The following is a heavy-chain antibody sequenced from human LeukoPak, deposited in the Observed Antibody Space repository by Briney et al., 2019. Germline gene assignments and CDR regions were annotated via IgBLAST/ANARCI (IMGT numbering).Heavy chain of an antibody. V-gene: IGHV1-2*02. Sequence: ASVSLTCKASGYTFTDYCFYWVRQAPGQGLEWMGGINPNSGGTNYAQKFQGRVTMTRETSITTAYMELRRLSSDDTALYYCARDGRRRVGDTHPTSGWGQGTLVTVSS. CDR1: GYTFTDYC. D-gene: IGHD1-26*01. CDR3: ARDGRRRVGDTHPTSG. CDR2: INPNSGGT. J-gene: IGHJ4*02.